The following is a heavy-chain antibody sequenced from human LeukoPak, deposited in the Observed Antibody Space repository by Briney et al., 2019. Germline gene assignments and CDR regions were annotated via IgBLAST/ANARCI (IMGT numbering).Heavy chain of an antibody. CDR1: GFTFSSYA. V-gene: IGHV3-21*01. Sequence: PGGSLRLSCAASGFTFSSYAMSWVRQAPGKGLEWVSSISSSSIYIYYADSVKGRFTISRDNAKNSLYLQISSLRAEDTAMYYCAREERDGYNYYWYFDLWGRGTLVTVSS. CDR2: ISSSSIYI. J-gene: IGHJ2*01. CDR3: AREERDGYNYYWYFDL. D-gene: IGHD5-24*01.